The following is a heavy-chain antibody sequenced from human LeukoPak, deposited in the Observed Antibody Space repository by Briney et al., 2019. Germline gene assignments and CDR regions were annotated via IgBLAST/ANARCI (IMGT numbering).Heavy chain of an antibody. CDR3: ARHEDIVTTLYYFDY. D-gene: IGHD5-12*01. V-gene: IGHV3-11*01. CDR2: ISSSGSTI. J-gene: IGHJ4*02. Sequence: GGSLRLSCAASGFTFSDYYMSWIRQAPGKGLEWVSYISSSGSTIYYADSVKGRFTISRDNAKNSLYLQMNSLRAEDTAVYYCARHEDIVTTLYYFDYWGQGTLVTVSS. CDR1: GFTFSDYY.